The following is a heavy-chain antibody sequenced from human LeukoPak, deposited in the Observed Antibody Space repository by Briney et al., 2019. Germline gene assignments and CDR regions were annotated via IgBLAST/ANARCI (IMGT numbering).Heavy chain of an antibody. CDR3: ASKPMAELDY. CDR2: IGGGGVST. D-gene: IGHD5-24*01. Sequence: GGSLRLSCAASGFTFSSYVMSWVRQAPGKGLEWVSAIGGGGVSTYYADSVKGRFTISRDNSKNTLYLQMNSLRAEDTAIYFCASKPMAELDYWGQGTLVTVSS. J-gene: IGHJ4*02. V-gene: IGHV3-23*01. CDR1: GFTFSSYV.